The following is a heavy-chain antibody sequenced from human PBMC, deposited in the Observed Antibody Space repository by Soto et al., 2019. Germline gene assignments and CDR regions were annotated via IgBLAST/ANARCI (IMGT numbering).Heavy chain of an antibody. CDR2: IYYTGST. CDR1: DGSINSFY. CDR3: AALVTVYRAVDH. V-gene: IGHV4-59*01. J-gene: IGHJ4*02. D-gene: IGHD3-9*01. Sequence: SETLSLTCTVSDGSINSFYWTWIRQPPGKRLEWIGYIYYTGSTNYNPSLNSRVTISLDTSKNQVSLNLTSVTAADTAVYYCAALVTVYRAVDHWGQVPLVTVSS.